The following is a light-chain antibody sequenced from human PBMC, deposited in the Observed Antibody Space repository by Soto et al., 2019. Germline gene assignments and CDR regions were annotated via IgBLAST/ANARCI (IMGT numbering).Light chain of an antibody. CDR3: QSYDSSLSGSV. CDR1: SSNIGAGYD. J-gene: IGLJ2*01. Sequence: QSVLTQPPSVSGAPGQRVTISCTGSSSNIGAGYDVHWYQQLPGTAPNLLIYGNSNRPSGVPDRFSGSKSGTSASLAITGRQAEDEADYYCQSYDSSLSGSVFGGGTKLTVL. V-gene: IGLV1-40*01. CDR2: GNS.